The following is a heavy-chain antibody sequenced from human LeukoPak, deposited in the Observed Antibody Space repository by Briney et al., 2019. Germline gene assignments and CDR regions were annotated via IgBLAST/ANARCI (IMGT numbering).Heavy chain of an antibody. V-gene: IGHV3-7*01. D-gene: IGHD6-6*01. CDR3: ANSRDRSNIAARRFRVADRHFVY. CDR1: GFTFSSYW. Sequence: GGSLRLSCAASGFTFSSYWMSWVRQAPGKGLEWVANIKQDGSEKYYVDSVKGRFTISRDNAKNSLYLQMNSLRAEDTAIYYCANSRDRSNIAARRFRVADRHFVYWGQGTLVTVSS. J-gene: IGHJ4*02. CDR2: IKQDGSEK.